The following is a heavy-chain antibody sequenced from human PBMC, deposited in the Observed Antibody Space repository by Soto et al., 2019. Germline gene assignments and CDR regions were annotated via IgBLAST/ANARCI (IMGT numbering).Heavy chain of an antibody. D-gene: IGHD2-15*01. CDR2: VSAYNGNT. V-gene: IGHV1-18*01. CDR1: GYTFTSYG. Sequence: QVQLVQSGAEVKKPGASVKVSCKASGYTFTSYGISWVRQAPGQGLEWMGWVSAYNGNTNSAQKLQGRLTMTTAPSTSTAYMELRSLRSDDTAVYYCVVAAQPYYFDYWGQGTLVPVSS. J-gene: IGHJ4*02. CDR3: VVAAQPYYFDY.